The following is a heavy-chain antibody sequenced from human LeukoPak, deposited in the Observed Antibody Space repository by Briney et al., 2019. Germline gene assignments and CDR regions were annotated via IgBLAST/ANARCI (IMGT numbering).Heavy chain of an antibody. D-gene: IGHD3-16*01. J-gene: IGHJ3*02. CDR3: ARWGRDLDAFDI. V-gene: IGHV3-66*01. CDR1: GFTVSSNY. Sequence: GGSLRLSCAASGFTVSSNYMSWVRQAPGKGLEGVSVIYNGGSTYYAHSVKGRFTISRDNSKNTLYLQINSLRAEDTAVYYCARWGRDLDAFDIWGQGTMVTVSS. CDR2: IYNGGST.